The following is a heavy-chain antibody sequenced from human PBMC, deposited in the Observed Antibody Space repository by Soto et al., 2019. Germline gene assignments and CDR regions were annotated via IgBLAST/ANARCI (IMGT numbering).Heavy chain of an antibody. CDR3: ARTYSSSWSYYFDY. CDR1: GGSISSGGYY. V-gene: IGHV4-31*03. Sequence: SETLSLTCTVSGGSISSGGYYWSWIRQHPGKGLEWIGYIYYSGSTYYNPSLKSRVTISVDTSKNQFSLKLSSVTAADTAVYYCARTYSSSWSYYFDYWGQGTLVTVSS. D-gene: IGHD6-13*01. CDR2: IYYSGST. J-gene: IGHJ4*02.